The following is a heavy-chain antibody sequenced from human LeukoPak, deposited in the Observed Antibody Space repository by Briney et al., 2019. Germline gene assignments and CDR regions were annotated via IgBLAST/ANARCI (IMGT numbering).Heavy chain of an antibody. J-gene: IGHJ4*02. D-gene: IGHD3-22*01. CDR3: ARVTTGGYYNC. V-gene: IGHV4-61*02. CDR2: IYTTGST. Sequence: SQTLSLTCTVSGGSISSGTYYWTWIRQPAGKGLEWIGRIYTTGSTNYNPSLKSRVTMSTDTSKNQFSLKLSSVTAADTAVYYCARVTTGGYYNCWGQGTLVTISS. CDR1: GGSISSGTYY.